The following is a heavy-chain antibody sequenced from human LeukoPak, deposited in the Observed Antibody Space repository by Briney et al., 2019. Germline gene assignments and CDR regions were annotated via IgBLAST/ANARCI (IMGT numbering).Heavy chain of an antibody. D-gene: IGHD3-3*01. J-gene: IGHJ3*02. CDR2: ISAYNGNT. CDR3: AREDSSGFWSGYYIPGAFDI. Sequence: ASVKVSCKASGYTFTSYGISWVRQAPGQGLEWMGWISAYNGNTNYAQKLQGRVTMTTDTSTSTAYMELRSLRSDDTAVYYCAREDSSGFWSGYYIPGAFDIWGQGTMVTVSS. CDR1: GYTFTSYG. V-gene: IGHV1-18*01.